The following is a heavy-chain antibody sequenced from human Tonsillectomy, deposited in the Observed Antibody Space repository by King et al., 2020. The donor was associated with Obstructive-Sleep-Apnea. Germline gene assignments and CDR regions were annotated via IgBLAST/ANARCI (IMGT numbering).Heavy chain of an antibody. V-gene: IGHV3-30*04. D-gene: IGHD6-13*01. J-gene: IGHJ3*02. CDR3: LGGRGGSSWYLGGTAFDI. CDR2: ISYDGSSNK. CDR1: GFTFGTYA. Sequence: VQLVESGGGVVQPGRSLRLSCAASGFTFGTYAMWWVRQTPGKGLEWVAVISYDGSSNKYYADSVKGRFTISRDNSNDILYLQMNSLRAEDTAVYYCLGGRGGSSWYLGGTAFDIWGQGTLVTVSS.